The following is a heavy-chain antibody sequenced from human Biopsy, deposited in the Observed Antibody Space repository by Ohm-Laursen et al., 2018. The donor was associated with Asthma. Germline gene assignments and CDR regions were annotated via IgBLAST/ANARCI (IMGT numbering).Heavy chain of an antibody. D-gene: IGHD1-1*01. J-gene: IGHJ4*01. V-gene: IGHV2-5*01. CDR1: GFSLSKSGVG. Sequence: PTQTLTLTVTFSGFSLSKSGVGVGWIRLPPREAPDWLALIYWNGDTHYNPALRSRLTITKDTSRKQVVLAMSNMDTVDTGTYLCARAERRVEFSYFDNWGLGTLVYVSS. CDR3: ARAERRVEFSYFDN. CDR2: IYWNGDT.